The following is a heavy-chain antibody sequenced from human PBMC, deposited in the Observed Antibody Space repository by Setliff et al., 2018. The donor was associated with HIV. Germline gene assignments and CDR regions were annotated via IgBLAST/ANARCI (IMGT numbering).Heavy chain of an antibody. CDR3: ARDPYWLEGYFDY. Sequence: GGSLRLSCAASGFTFSRYWMHWVRQAPGKGLVWVSRIDEHGTITNYADSVKGRFTISRDKAKNSLYLQMNSLRAEDTGFYYCARDPYWLEGYFDYWGPGTLVTVSS. V-gene: IGHV3-74*01. J-gene: IGHJ4*02. CDR2: IDEHGTIT. CDR1: GFTFSRYW. D-gene: IGHD6-19*01.